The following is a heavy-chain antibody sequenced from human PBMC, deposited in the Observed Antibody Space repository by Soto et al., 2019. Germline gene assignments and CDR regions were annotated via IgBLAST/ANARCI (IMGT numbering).Heavy chain of an antibody. CDR3: AKDKTKYYDFWSGPSQYYYYMDV. Sequence: GGSLRLSCAASGFTFSSYAMSWVRQAPGKGLEWVSAISGSGGSTYYADSVKGRFTISRDNSKNTLYLQMNSLRAEDTAVYYCAKDKTKYYDFWSGPSQYYYYMDVWGKGSTVTVSS. D-gene: IGHD3-3*01. V-gene: IGHV3-23*01. J-gene: IGHJ6*03. CDR2: ISGSGGST. CDR1: GFTFSSYA.